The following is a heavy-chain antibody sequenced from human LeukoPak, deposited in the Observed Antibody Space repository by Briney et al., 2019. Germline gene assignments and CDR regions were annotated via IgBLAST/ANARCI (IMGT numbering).Heavy chain of an antibody. Sequence: GGSLRLSCAASGFTFSSYSMNWVRQAPGKGLEWVSSISSSSYIYYADSVKGRFTISRDNAKNSLYLQMNSLRAEDTAVYYCARGASSPVVVPAAIDAFDIWGQGTMVTVSS. D-gene: IGHD2-2*01. J-gene: IGHJ3*02. CDR1: GFTFSSYS. V-gene: IGHV3-21*01. CDR2: ISSSSYI. CDR3: ARGASSPVVVPAAIDAFDI.